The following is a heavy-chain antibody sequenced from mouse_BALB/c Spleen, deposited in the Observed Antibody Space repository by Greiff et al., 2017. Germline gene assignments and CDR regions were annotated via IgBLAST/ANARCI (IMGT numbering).Heavy chain of an antibody. V-gene: IGHV8-11*01. CDR3: ARIAGYYDYDRGFAY. D-gene: IGHD2-4*01. Sequence: QVTLKVSGPGILQPSQTLSLTCSFSGFSLSTYGIGVGWIRQPSGKGLEWLAHIWWNDNKYYNTALKSRLTISKDTSNNQVFLKIASVDTADTATYYCARIAGYYDYDRGFAYWGQGTLVTVSA. J-gene: IGHJ3*01. CDR2: IWWNDNK. CDR1: GFSLSTYGIG.